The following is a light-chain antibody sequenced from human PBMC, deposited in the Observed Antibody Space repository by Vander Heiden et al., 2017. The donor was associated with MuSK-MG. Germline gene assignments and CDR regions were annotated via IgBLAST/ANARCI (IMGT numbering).Light chain of an antibody. Sequence: LQLPQSPSFLSASVGDTVTITCRASQGTSSHLSWYQQKPGKAPKLLIYATSTLYSGVPSRFRGSGFGTEFTLTISSLQPEDYATYFCQHRLSETWTFAQGTKVEIK. CDR2: ATS. CDR3: QHRLSETWT. J-gene: IGKJ1*01. CDR1: QGTSSH. V-gene: IGKV1-9*01.